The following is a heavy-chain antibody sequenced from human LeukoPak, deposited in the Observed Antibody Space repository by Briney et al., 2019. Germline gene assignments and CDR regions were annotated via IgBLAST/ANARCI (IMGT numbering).Heavy chain of an antibody. CDR2: IYPGDSDT. D-gene: IGHD1-26*01. CDR1: GYSFTSYW. J-gene: IGHJ5*02. CDR3: ARHPAGGSYLGWFDP. Sequence: GESLKISCKGSGYSFTSYWIGWVRQMPGKGLEWMGTIYPGDSDTRYSPSFQGQVTISADKSISTAYLQWSSLKASDTAMYYCARHPAGGSYLGWFDPWGQGTLVTVSS. V-gene: IGHV5-51*01.